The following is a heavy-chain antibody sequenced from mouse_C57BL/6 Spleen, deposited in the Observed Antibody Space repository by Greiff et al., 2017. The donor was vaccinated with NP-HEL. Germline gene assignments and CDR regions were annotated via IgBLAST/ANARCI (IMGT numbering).Heavy chain of an antibody. V-gene: IGHV1-77*01. CDR3: ARAGYYPYYAMDY. CDR1: GYTFTDYY. CDR2: IGPGSGST. J-gene: IGHJ4*01. Sequence: VQLQQSGAELVKPGASVKISCKASGYTFTDYYINWVKQRPGKGLEWIGKIGPGSGSTYYNEKFKGKATLTADKSSSTAYMQLSSLTSEDSAVYFCARAGYYPYYAMDYWGQGTSVTVSS. D-gene: IGHD2-3*01.